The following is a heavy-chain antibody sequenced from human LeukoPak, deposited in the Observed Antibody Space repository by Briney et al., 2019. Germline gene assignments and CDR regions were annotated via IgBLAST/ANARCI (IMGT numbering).Heavy chain of an antibody. CDR1: GFIFSNYG. Sequence: GGSLRLSCAASGFIFSNYGMTWVRQAPGKGLEWVSIINYSGTDTYYADSVKGRFTISRDNAKNSLYLQMNSLRAEDRAVYYCARDLESIAGIDYWGQGTLVTVSS. J-gene: IGHJ4*02. CDR2: INYSGTDT. CDR3: ARDLESIAGIDY. V-gene: IGHV3-21*01. D-gene: IGHD6-6*01.